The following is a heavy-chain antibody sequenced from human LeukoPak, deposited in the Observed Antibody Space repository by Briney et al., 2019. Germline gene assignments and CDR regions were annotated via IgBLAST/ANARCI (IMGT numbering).Heavy chain of an antibody. CDR2: MNPNSGNT. CDR1: GYTFSSYD. D-gene: IGHD1-7*01. Sequence: ASVKVSCKASGYTFSSYDINLVRQATGHGLEWMGWMNPNSGNTGYAEKFQGRVTMTTDTSTSTAYMELRSLRSDDTAVYYCARALNWNYAKDYWGQGTLVTVSS. CDR3: ARALNWNYAKDY. J-gene: IGHJ4*02. V-gene: IGHV1-8*01.